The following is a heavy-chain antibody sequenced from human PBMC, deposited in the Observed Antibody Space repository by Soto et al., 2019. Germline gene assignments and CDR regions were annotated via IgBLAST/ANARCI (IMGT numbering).Heavy chain of an antibody. CDR3: ARDRGDSSGWCDY. D-gene: IGHD6-19*01. CDR1: GGTFSSYA. CDR2: IIPIFGTA. V-gene: IGHV1-69*06. Sequence: GASVKVSCKASGGTFSSYAISWVRQAPGQGLEWMGGIIPIFGTANYARKFQGRVTITADKSTSTAYMGLSSLRSEDTAVYYCARDRGDSSGWCDYWGQGTLVTVSS. J-gene: IGHJ4*02.